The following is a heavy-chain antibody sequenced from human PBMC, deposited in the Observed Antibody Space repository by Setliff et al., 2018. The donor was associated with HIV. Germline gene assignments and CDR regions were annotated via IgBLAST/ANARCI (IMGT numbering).Heavy chain of an antibody. V-gene: IGHV4-61*05. Sequence: SETLSLTCTVSGGSISSSSYYWSWIRQPPGKGLEWIGYIFYSGSTNYNPSLKSRVTISVDTSKNQFSLKLSSVTAADTAVYYCARQSDSSGYFPSWYFDYWAQGTLVTVSS. D-gene: IGHD3-22*01. CDR2: IFYSGST. CDR1: GGSISSSSYY. J-gene: IGHJ4*02. CDR3: ARQSDSSGYFPSWYFDY.